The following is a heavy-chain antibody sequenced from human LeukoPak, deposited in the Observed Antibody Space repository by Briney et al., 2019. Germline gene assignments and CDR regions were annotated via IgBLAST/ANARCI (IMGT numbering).Heavy chain of an antibody. CDR1: GFTFSNAW. CDR3: TTHPHYYDSSGSIKGFQH. D-gene: IGHD3-22*01. V-gene: IGHV3-15*01. CDR2: IKSKTDGGTT. J-gene: IGHJ1*01. Sequence: GGSLRLSCAASGFTFSNAWMSWARQAPGKGLEWVGRIKSKTDGGTTDYAAPVKGRFTISRDDSKNTLYLQMNSLKTEDTAVYYCTTHPHYYDSSGSIKGFQHWGQGTLVTVSS.